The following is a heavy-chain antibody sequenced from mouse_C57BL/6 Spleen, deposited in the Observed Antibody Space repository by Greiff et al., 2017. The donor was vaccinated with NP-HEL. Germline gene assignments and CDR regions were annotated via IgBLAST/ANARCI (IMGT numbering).Heavy chain of an antibody. CDR2: IDPSDSET. V-gene: IGHV1-52*01. CDR1: GYTFTSYW. CDR3: ARWYYGSTWYFDV. J-gene: IGHJ1*03. Sequence: QVQLQQPGAELVRPGSSVKLSCKASGYTFTSYWMHWVKQRPIQGLEWIGNIDPSDSETHYNQKFKDKATLTVDKSSSTAYMQLSSLTSEDSAVYYGARWYYGSTWYFDVWGTGTTVTVSS. D-gene: IGHD1-1*01.